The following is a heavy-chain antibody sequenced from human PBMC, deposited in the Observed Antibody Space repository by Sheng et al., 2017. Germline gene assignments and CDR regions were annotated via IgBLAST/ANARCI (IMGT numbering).Heavy chain of an antibody. Sequence: QVQLVQSGAEVKKPGSSVKVSCKASGGTFSSYAISWVRQAPGQGLEWMGGIIPILGIANYAQKFQGRVTITADKSTSTAYMELSSLRSEDTAVYYCARGRSSGGNYYYMDVWGKGTTVTVSS. D-gene: IGHD6-6*01. CDR2: IIPILGIA. V-gene: IGHV1-69*04. CDR3: ARGRSSGGNYYYMDV. J-gene: IGHJ6*03. CDR1: GGTFSSYA.